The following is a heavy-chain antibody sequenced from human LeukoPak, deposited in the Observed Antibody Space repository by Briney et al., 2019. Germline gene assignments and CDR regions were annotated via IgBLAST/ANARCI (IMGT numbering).Heavy chain of an antibody. CDR1: GFTFSSYW. CDR3: ARVWILELSQIGGEDY. CDR2: IKQDGSEK. V-gene: IGHV3-7*04. J-gene: IGHJ4*02. D-gene: IGHD3-3*01. Sequence: GGSLRLSCAASGFTFSSYWMSWVRQAPGKGLEWVANIKQDGSEKYYVDSVKGRFTISRDNAKNSMYLQMNSLRAEDTAVYYCARVWILELSQIGGEDYWGQGTLVTVSS.